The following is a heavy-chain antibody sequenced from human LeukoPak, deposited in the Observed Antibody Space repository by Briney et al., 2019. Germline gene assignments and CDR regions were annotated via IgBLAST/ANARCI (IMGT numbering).Heavy chain of an antibody. CDR2: IWYDGSNQ. CDR3: ARARLLRYFDWLSLGAY. CDR1: GFTFSSYG. V-gene: IGHV3-33*01. Sequence: GGSLRLSCAASGFTFSSYGMHWVRQAPGKGLEWVAVIWYDGSNQYYADSVKGRFTISRDNSKNTLYLQMNSLRAEDTAVYYCARARLLRYFDWLSLGAYWGQGTLVTVSP. D-gene: IGHD3-9*01. J-gene: IGHJ4*02.